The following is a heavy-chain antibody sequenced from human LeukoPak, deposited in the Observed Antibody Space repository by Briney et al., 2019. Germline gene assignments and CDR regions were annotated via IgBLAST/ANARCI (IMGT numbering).Heavy chain of an antibody. CDR1: GFTFSSYG. V-gene: IGHV3-30*18. CDR3: AKGGTLKLRYFDWLLWNDAFDI. D-gene: IGHD3-9*01. Sequence: PGGSLRLSCAASGFTFSSYGMHWVRQAPGKGLEWVAVISYDGSNKYYADSVKGRFTISRDNSKNTLYLQMNSLRAEDTAVYYCAKGGTLKLRYFDWLLWNDAFDIWGQGTMVTVSS. J-gene: IGHJ3*02. CDR2: ISYDGSNK.